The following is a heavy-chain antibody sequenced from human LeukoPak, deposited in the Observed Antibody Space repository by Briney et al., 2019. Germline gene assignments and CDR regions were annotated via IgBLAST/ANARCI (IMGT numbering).Heavy chain of an antibody. J-gene: IGHJ5*02. CDR2: ITGGGTRT. V-gene: IGHV3-23*01. CDR1: GFTFTTFG. D-gene: IGHD3-10*01. CDR3: AKLGWFGEFHES. Sequence: PGETLRLSCAASGFTFTTFGMSWVRQAPGKGLEWVSGITGGGTRTYYADTVKGRFTISRDNSNNALHLQMNSVRAEDTAVYFCAKLGWFGEFHESWGQGTLVTVSS.